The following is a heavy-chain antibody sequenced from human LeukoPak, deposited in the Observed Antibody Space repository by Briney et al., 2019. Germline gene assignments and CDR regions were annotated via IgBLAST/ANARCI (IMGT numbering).Heavy chain of an antibody. CDR3: ARVLGVNDKYFDS. V-gene: IGHV4-4*07. Sequence: SETLSLTCNVSGDGFSLYYWSWIRRPAGKGLEWIGRVHPSGGANYNYSLRSRVTLSVDSSKNQVFLRLTSVTVADTAVYYCARVLGVNDKYFDSWGQGTPVTVSS. CDR1: GDGFSLYY. CDR2: VHPSGGA. J-gene: IGHJ5*01. D-gene: IGHD1-1*01.